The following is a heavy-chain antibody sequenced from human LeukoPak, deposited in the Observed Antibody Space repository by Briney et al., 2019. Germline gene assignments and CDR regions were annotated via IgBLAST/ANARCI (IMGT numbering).Heavy chain of an antibody. J-gene: IGHJ4*02. CDR1: GFTFSSYS. CDR2: ISSSSSYI. V-gene: IGHV3-21*01. D-gene: IGHD2-21*02. CDR3: ARFASDPHPPFDY. Sequence: PGGSLRLSCAASGFTFSSYSMNWVRQAPGKGLEWVSSISSSSSYIYYADSVKGRFTISRDNAKNSLYLQMNSLRAEDTAVYYCARFASDPHPPFDYWGQGTLVTVSS.